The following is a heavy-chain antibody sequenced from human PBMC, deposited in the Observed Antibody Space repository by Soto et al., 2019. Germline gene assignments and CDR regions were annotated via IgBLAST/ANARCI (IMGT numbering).Heavy chain of an antibody. CDR3: AKSYGDYPDYYYGMDV. CDR2: ISGSGGST. V-gene: IGHV3-23*01. CDR1: GFTFSSYA. D-gene: IGHD4-17*01. Sequence: EVQLLESGGGLVQPGGSLRLSCAASGFTFSSYAMSWVRQAPGKGLEWVSAISGSGGSTYYADSVKGRFTISRDNSKNTLYLQMNSLRAEDTALYYCAKSYGDYPDYYYGMDVWGQGTTVTVSS. J-gene: IGHJ6*02.